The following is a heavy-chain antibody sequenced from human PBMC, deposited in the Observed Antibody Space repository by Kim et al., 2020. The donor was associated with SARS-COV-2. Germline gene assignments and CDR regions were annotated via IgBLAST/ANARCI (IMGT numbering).Heavy chain of an antibody. J-gene: IGHJ6*02. CDR2: INNSGSI. Sequence: SETLSLTCADYVGSFTGYHWSWIRQPPGKGLEWIGEINNSGSIKYNPSLKSRVTISIDTSKNLFSLKLTSVTAADTGFYFCARGRVGVVPSPILGIGPHYVYIIMDVWGHGTTVTVSS. D-gene: IGHD2-2*02. V-gene: IGHV4-34*01. CDR3: ARGRVGVVPSPILGIGPHYVYIIMDV. CDR1: VGSFTGYH.